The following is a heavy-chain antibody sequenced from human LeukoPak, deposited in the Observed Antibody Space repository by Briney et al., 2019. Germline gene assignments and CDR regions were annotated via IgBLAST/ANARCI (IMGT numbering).Heavy chain of an antibody. J-gene: IGHJ4*02. CDR1: GGSISSYY. D-gene: IGHD3-3*01. CDR2: IYYSGST. V-gene: IGHV4-59*01. Sequence: SETLSLTRTVSGGSISSYYWSWIRQPPGKGLEWIGYIYYSGSTNHNPSLKSRVTISVDTSKNQFSLKLSSVTAADTAVYYCARGDDFWYYFDYWGQGTLVTVSS. CDR3: ARGDDFWYYFDY.